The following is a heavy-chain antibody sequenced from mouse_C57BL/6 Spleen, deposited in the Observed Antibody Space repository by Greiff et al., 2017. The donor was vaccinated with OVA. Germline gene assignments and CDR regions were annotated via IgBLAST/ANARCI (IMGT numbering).Heavy chain of an antibody. CDR3: ASLYGNLFAY. V-gene: IGHV1-80*01. J-gene: IGHJ3*01. D-gene: IGHD2-1*01. Sequence: QVQLKESGAELVKPGASVKISCKASGYAFSSYWLNWVKQRPGKGLEWIGQIYPGDGDTNYNGKFKGKSTLTADKSSSTAYMQLSSLTSEDSAVYYCASLYGNLFAYWGQGTLVTVSA. CDR1: GYAFSSYW. CDR2: IYPGDGDT.